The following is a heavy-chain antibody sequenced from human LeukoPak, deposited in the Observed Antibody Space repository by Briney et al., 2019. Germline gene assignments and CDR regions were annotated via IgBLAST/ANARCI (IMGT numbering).Heavy chain of an antibody. Sequence: ASVKVSCKASGYTFTGYYMHWVRQAPGQGLEWMGWINPSSGDTNHAQKFQGRVTMTRDTSISTAYMELSRLRSDDTAVYYCARLTYYDFWSGYNYAFDIWGQGTMVTVSS. J-gene: IGHJ3*02. D-gene: IGHD3-3*01. CDR1: GYTFTGYY. V-gene: IGHV1-2*02. CDR2: INPSSGDT. CDR3: ARLTYYDFWSGYNYAFDI.